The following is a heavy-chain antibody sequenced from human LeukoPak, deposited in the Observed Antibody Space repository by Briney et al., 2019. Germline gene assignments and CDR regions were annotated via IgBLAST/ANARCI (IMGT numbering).Heavy chain of an antibody. J-gene: IGHJ6*03. D-gene: IGHD3-10*01. V-gene: IGHV3-11*01. CDR3: AVGAGYYYYMDV. CDR1: GFTFSDYY. Sequence: GGSLRLSCAASGFTFSDYYMNWIRQAPGKGLEWVSYISSSGTIYYADSVKGRFTISRDNAKNSLYLQMNSLRAEDTAVYYCAVGAGYYYYMDVWGKGTTVTISS. CDR2: ISSSGTI.